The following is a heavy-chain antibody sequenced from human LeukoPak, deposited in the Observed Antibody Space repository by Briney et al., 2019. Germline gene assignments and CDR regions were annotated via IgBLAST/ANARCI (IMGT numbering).Heavy chain of an antibody. Sequence: SETLSLTCTVSGGSVSSSNYYWSWIRQPPGKGLEWVGFFSYNVHSDYNHSLKSRVTISVDTSKNQFSLWLSSVTAADTAIYYCARVSVAGTGPDYWGQGTQVTVSS. D-gene: IGHD6-13*01. CDR2: FSYNVHS. V-gene: IGHV4-61*01. CDR3: ARVSVAGTGPDY. J-gene: IGHJ4*02. CDR1: GGSVSSSNYY.